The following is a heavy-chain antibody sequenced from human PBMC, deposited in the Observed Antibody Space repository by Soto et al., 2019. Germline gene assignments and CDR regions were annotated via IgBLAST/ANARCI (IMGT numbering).Heavy chain of an antibody. D-gene: IGHD3-9*01. Sequence: GGSLRLSCAASGFTFSSYGMHWVRQAPGKGLEWVAVIWYDGSNKYYADSVKGRFTISRDNSKNTLYLQMNSLRAEDTAVYYCARGGILTGYYPNDYWGQGTLVTVSS. CDR3: ARGGILTGYYPNDY. V-gene: IGHV3-33*01. CDR1: GFTFSSYG. J-gene: IGHJ4*02. CDR2: IWYDGSNK.